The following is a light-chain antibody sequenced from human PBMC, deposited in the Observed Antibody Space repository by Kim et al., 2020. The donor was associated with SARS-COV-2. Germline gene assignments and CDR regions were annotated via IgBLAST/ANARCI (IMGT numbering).Light chain of an antibody. Sequence: DIVLTQSPSTLSLSPGERATLSCRASQSVSSSYFAWYQQKPGQAPRLLIYGTSSRATGIPDRFSGSGSGTDFTLTISRLEPEDFAMYYCQQYGSSPRTFGQGTKVDIK. J-gene: IGKJ1*01. CDR3: QQYGSSPRT. CDR2: GTS. V-gene: IGKV3-20*01. CDR1: QSVSSSY.